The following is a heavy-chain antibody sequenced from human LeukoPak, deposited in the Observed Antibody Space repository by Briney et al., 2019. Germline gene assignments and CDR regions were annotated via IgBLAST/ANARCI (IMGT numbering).Heavy chain of an antibody. J-gene: IGHJ4*01. D-gene: IGHD6-13*01. CDR3: ARDQAGRHSDY. CDR2: ISSSGSTI. Sequence: PGGSLRLSCAASGFTFSSYEMNWVRQAPGKGLEWVSYISSSGSTIYYADSVKGRFTISRDNAKNSLYLQMNSLRAEDSAVCYCARDQAGRHSDYWGHGTLVTVSS. V-gene: IGHV3-48*03. CDR1: GFTFSSYE.